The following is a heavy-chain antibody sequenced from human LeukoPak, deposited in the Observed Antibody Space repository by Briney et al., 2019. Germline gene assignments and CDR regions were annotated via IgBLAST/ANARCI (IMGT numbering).Heavy chain of an antibody. CDR2: INPNGGGT. CDR1: GYTFTGYY. J-gene: IGHJ4*02. V-gene: IGHV1-2*02. CDR3: ARGTGAPNYFDY. Sequence: RASVKVSCKASGYTFTGYYIHWVRQAPGQGLEWMAWINPNGGGTNYAQKFQGRVAVTRDSPISTAYMELSGLTSDDTAVFYCARGTGAPNYFDYWGQGTLVTVSS. D-gene: IGHD7-27*01.